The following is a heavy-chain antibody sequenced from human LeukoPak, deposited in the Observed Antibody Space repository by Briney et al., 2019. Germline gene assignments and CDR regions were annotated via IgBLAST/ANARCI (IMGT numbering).Heavy chain of an antibody. CDR1: GFTVSSNY. CDR2: IYSGGST. J-gene: IGHJ4*02. V-gene: IGHV3-53*01. Sequence: PGGSLRLSCAASGFTVSSNYLTWVRRAPGKGLEWVSVIYSGGSTYYADSVKGRFTISRDNSRNTLYLQLNSLRAEDTAVYFCASSVLYSSTWAFDYWAREPWSPSPQ. D-gene: IGHD6-13*01. CDR3: ASSVLYSSTWAFDY.